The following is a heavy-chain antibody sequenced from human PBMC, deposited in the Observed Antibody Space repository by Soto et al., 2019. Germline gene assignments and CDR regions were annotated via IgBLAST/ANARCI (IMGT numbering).Heavy chain of an antibody. Sequence: KVCCNASGYTFTSYDINWVRQATGQGLEWMGWMNPNSGNTGYAQKFQGRVTMTRNTSISTAYMELSSLRSEDTAVYYCTVGVGNWNFGYWGQGTLVTVSS. CDR2: MNPNSGNT. V-gene: IGHV1-8*01. CDR3: TVGVGNWNFGY. D-gene: IGHD1-20*01. J-gene: IGHJ4*02. CDR1: GYTFTSYD.